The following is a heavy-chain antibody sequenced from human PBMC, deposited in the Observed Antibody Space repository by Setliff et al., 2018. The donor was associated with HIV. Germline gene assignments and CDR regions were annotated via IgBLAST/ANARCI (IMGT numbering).Heavy chain of an antibody. CDR1: GLSFSSYV. J-gene: IGHJ4*02. D-gene: IGHD1-7*01. Sequence: GGSLRLSCAASGLSFSSYVMSWVRQAPGKGLEWVSTISSGGDTYYGDSVKGRFTISRDNSKNTLYLQINSLRAEDTAVYYCAKDARWNYVGFDYWGQGTLVTVSS. CDR3: AKDARWNYVGFDY. V-gene: IGHV3-23*01. CDR2: ISSGGDT.